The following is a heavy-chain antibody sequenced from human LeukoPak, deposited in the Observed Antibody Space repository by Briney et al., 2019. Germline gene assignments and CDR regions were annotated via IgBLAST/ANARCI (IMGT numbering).Heavy chain of an antibody. J-gene: IGHJ4*01. V-gene: IGHV4-38-2*01. Sequence: SETLSLTCAVSGYSISSGYYWGWIRQPPGKGLEWIGSIYHSGSTYYNPSLKSRVTISVDTSKNQFSLKLSSVTAADTAVYYCARSPITFGGVIVRPFDYWGHGTLVTVSS. CDR2: IYHSGST. CDR1: GYSISSGYY. CDR3: ARSPITFGGVIVRPFDY. D-gene: IGHD3-16*02.